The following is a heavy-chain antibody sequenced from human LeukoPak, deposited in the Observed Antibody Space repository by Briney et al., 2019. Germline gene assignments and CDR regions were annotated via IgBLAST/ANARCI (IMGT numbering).Heavy chain of an antibody. CDR3: AGSSTSRLSMDV. J-gene: IGHJ6*03. CDR1: GGTFSSYV. V-gene: IGHV1-69*01. CDR2: IIPIFGTA. Sequence: SVKVSCKASGGTFSSYVISWVRQAPGQGLEWMGGIIPIFGTANYAQKFQGRVTITADESTSTAYMELSSLRSEDTAVYYCAGSSTSRLSMDVWGKGTTVTVSS. D-gene: IGHD2-2*01.